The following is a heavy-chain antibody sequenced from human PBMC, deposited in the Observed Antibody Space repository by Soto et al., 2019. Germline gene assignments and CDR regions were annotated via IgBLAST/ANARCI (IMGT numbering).Heavy chain of an antibody. D-gene: IGHD2-15*01. CDR1: GGSFSGYY. J-gene: IGHJ4*02. Sequence: SETLSLTCAVYGGSFSGYYWSWIRQPPGKXLEWIGEINHSGSTNYNPSLKSRVTISVDTSKNQFSLKLSSVTAADTAVYYCASFNYGYCSGGSCYTIDYWGQGTLVTVSS. CDR3: ASFNYGYCSGGSCYTIDY. V-gene: IGHV4-34*01. CDR2: INHSGST.